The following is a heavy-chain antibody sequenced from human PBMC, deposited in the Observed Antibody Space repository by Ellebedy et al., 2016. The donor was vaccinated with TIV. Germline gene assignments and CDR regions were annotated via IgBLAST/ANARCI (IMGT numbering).Heavy chain of an antibody. V-gene: IGHV3-30*18. CDR2: ISSRETTK. D-gene: IGHD5-18*01. Sequence: GESLKISXVASGFTFRNYGMHWVRQAPGKGLEWVAVISSRETTKYYSESVEGRFSVSRDNSKNTVYLQMTSLRAEDTAVYYCAKESPFRYGKNYFDFWGQGTLVTVSS. CDR3: AKESPFRYGKNYFDF. J-gene: IGHJ4*02. CDR1: GFTFRNYG.